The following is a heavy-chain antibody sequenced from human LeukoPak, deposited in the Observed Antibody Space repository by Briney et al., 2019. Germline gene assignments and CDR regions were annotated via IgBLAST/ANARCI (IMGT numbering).Heavy chain of an antibody. V-gene: IGHV3-33*01. Sequence: PGGSLRLSCAASGFTFSSYGMHWVRQAPGKGLEWVAVIWYDGSNKYYADSVKGRFTISRDNSKNTLYLQMNSLRAEDTAVYYCAREGDGDYFDYWGQGTLVTVSS. J-gene: IGHJ4*02. CDR1: GFTFSSYG. CDR3: AREGDGDYFDY. D-gene: IGHD4-17*01. CDR2: IWYDGSNK.